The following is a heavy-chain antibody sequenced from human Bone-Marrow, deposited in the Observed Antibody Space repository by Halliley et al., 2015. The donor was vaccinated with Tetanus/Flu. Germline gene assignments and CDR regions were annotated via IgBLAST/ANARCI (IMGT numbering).Heavy chain of an antibody. J-gene: IGHJ6*02. D-gene: IGHD2-21*01. V-gene: IGHV3-7*01. CDR2: INQDGSEK. CDR1: GFTFSSYW. CDR3: ARQEIPPDV. Sequence: SLRLSCAASGFTFSSYWMSWVRQAPGKGLEWVANINQDGSEKNYLDSVKGRFTISRDNAKKSLFLEMNSLRADDTALYYCARQEIPPDVWGQGTTVTVSS.